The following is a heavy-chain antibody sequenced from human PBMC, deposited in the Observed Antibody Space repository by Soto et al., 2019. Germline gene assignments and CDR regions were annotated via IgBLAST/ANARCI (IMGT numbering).Heavy chain of an antibody. CDR1: GFTFSSYS. D-gene: IGHD5-12*01. V-gene: IGHV3-21*01. CDR3: ARGFGGYDYSFCYFDY. Sequence: PGGSLRLSCAASGFTFSSYSMNWVRQAPGKGLEWVSSISSSSSYIYYADSVKGRFTISRDNAKNSLYLQMNSLRAEDTAVYYCARGFGGYDYSFCYFDYWGQGTLVTVYS. J-gene: IGHJ4*02. CDR2: ISSSSSYI.